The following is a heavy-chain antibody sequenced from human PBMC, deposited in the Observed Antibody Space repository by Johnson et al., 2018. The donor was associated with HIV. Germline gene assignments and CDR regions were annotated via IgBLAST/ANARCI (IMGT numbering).Heavy chain of an antibody. V-gene: IGHV3-53*01. D-gene: IGHD2-15*01. Sequence: VQLVESGGGLIQPGGSLRLSCAASGFTVSSNYMIWVRQAPGKGLEWVSVIYSGGSTYQADSVKGRFTISRDNSKNTLYLQMNSLRAEDTAVYYCASRPGGDFCSGGSCRPNPYDGFDIWGQGTKVTVSS. J-gene: IGHJ3*02. CDR2: IYSGGST. CDR3: ASRPGGDFCSGGSCRPNPYDGFDI. CDR1: GFTVSSNY.